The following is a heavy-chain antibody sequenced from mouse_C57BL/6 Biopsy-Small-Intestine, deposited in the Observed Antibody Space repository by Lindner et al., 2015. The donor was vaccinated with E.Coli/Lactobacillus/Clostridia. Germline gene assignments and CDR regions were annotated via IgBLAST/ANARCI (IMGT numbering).Heavy chain of an antibody. Sequence: VQLQESGAELMKPGASVKLSCKASGYTFTGYWIEWVKQRPGHGLEWIGEILPGSGRTKYNEKFKGKVTFTADASSNTAYMQLSSLTTEDSAIYYCARPGTYGYWGQGTTLTVSS. CDR1: GYTFTGYW. CDR3: ARPGTYGY. J-gene: IGHJ2*01. CDR2: ILPGSGRT. V-gene: IGHV1-9*01. D-gene: IGHD5-1*01.